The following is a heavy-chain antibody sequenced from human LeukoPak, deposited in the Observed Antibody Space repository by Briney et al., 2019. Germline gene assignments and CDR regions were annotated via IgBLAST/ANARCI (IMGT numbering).Heavy chain of an antibody. CDR2: ISSNGGST. CDR3: ARVAARVSLDY. D-gene: IGHD2-15*01. V-gene: IGHV3-64*01. J-gene: IGHJ4*02. CDR1: GFTFSDYA. Sequence: GGSLRLSCAASGFTFSDYAMHWVRQAPGKGLEYVSAISSNGGSTYYANSVKGRFTISRDNSKNTLYLQMGSLRAEDMAVYYCARVAARVSLDYWGQGTLVTVSS.